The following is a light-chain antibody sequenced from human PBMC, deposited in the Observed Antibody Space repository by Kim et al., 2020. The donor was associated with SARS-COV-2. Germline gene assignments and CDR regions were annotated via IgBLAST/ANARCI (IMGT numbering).Light chain of an antibody. Sequence: DIQMTQSPSSLSASVGDRVTITCRASQSISSYLNWYQQKPGKAPKLLIYAASSLQSGVPSRFSGSGSGTDFTLTISSLQPEDFATYYCQHSNSTYTFGEGTKLEI. CDR2: AAS. CDR3: QHSNSTYT. J-gene: IGKJ2*01. V-gene: IGKV1-39*01. CDR1: QSISSY.